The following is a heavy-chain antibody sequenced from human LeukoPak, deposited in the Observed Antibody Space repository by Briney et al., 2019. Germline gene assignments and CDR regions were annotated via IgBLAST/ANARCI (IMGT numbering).Heavy chain of an antibody. D-gene: IGHD6-13*01. Sequence: MSSETLSLTCTVSGGSISSYYWSWIRQPAGEGLEWIGRIYTRGSTNYNPSLKSRVTMSVDTSKNQISLKLSSVTAADTAVYYCARDLGYSSSWYYFDYWGQGTLVTVSS. J-gene: IGHJ4*02. CDR2: IYTRGST. CDR3: ARDLGYSSSWYYFDY. CDR1: GGSISSYY. V-gene: IGHV4-4*07.